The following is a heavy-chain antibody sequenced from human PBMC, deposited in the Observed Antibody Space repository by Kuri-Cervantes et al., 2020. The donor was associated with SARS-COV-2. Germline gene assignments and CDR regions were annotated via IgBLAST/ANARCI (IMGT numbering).Heavy chain of an antibody. Sequence: GSLRLSCTVSGGSISSSLYYWGWIRQPPGKGLEWIGSIYYSGSTYYNPSLNSRVTISVDTSKNQSSLKLTSVTAADTAVYYCVRVDCSAGTCYRRSFDYWGRGTLVTVSS. D-gene: IGHD2-15*01. CDR3: VRVDCSAGTCYRRSFDY. V-gene: IGHV4-39*01. CDR2: IYYSGST. J-gene: IGHJ4*02. CDR1: GGSISSSLYY.